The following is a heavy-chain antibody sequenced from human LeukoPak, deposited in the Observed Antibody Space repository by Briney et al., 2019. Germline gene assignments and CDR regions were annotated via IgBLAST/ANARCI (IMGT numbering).Heavy chain of an antibody. Sequence: PWGFLRLSCTASGFTFGDYAMSWIRQPPGKGLEWIGYIYYSGSTNYDPSLKTRITISVDTSKNQFSLKLTSVTAADTAVYYCAKSYDSSGYYYGFSYAFDIWGQGTMVTVSS. J-gene: IGHJ3*02. D-gene: IGHD3-22*01. V-gene: IGHV4-59*08. CDR1: GFTFGDYA. CDR2: IYYSGST. CDR3: AKSYDSSGYYYGFSYAFDI.